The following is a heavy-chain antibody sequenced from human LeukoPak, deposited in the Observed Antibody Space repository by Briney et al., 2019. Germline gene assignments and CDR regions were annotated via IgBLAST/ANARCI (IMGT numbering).Heavy chain of an antibody. CDR3: AKRTSGSSWYSSDY. J-gene: IGHJ4*02. CDR1: GFTLSDHY. CDR2: IKEDGSEK. V-gene: IGHV3-7*05. D-gene: IGHD6-13*01. Sequence: GGSLRLSCAASGFTLSDHYMSWIRQAPGKGLEWVANIKEDGSEKYYVDSVKGRFTIYRDNAKNSLYLQMNRLRAEDTAVYYCAKRTSGSSWYSSDYWGQGTLVTVSS.